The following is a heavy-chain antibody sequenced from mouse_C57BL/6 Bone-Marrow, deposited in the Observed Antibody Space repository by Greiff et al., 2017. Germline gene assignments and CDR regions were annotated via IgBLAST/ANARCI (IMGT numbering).Heavy chain of an antibody. CDR2: IHPNSGST. D-gene: IGHD1-1*01. V-gene: IGHV1-64*01. J-gene: IGHJ4*01. CDR3: ARWSGYYGSSYEDYAMDY. Sequence: QVQLQQPGAELVKPGASVKLSCKASGYTFTSYWMHWVKQRPGQGLEWIGMIHPNSGSTNDNEKFKSKATLTVDKSSSTAYMQLSSLTSEDSAVYYCARWSGYYGSSYEDYAMDYWGQGTSVTVSS. CDR1: GYTFTSYW.